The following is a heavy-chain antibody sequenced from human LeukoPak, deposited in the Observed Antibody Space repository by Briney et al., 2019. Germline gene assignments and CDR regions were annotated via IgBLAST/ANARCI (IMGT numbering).Heavy chain of an antibody. V-gene: IGHV3-74*01. CDR3: ATMITVTNYYYYYGMDV. D-gene: IGHD4-17*01. CDR1: GFTFSNYW. CDR2: IDTDGSTT. J-gene: IGHJ6*02. Sequence: GGSLRLSCVASGFTFSNYWMHWVRQAPGKGLVWVSRIDTDGSTTNYAGSVKGRFTISGDNAKNTLYLQMNSLRAEDTAVYYCATMITVTNYYYYYGMDVWGQGTTVTVSS.